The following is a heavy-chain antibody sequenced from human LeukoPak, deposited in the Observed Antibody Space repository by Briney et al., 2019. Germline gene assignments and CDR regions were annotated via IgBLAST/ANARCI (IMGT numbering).Heavy chain of an antibody. CDR1: GFTFSSYS. D-gene: IGHD2-8*01. V-gene: IGHV3-21*01. CDR3: ARHQYCTNGVCYNFDY. Sequence: GGSLRLSCAASGFTFSSYSMNWVRQAPGKGLEWVSSISSSSSYIYYADSVKGRFTISRDNAKNSLYLQMNSLRAEDTAVYYCARHQYCTNGVCYNFDYWGQGTLVTVSS. CDR2: ISSSSSYI. J-gene: IGHJ4*02.